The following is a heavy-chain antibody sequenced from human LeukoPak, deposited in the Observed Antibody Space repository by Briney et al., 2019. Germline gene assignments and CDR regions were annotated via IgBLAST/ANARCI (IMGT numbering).Heavy chain of an antibody. Sequence: GGSLRLSCAASGFTFSSYSMNWVRQAPGKGLEWVSYISSSSSTIYYADSVKGRFTISRDNAKNSLYLQMNSLRAEDTAVYYCARVRTTVTTYYFDYWGQGTLVTVSS. V-gene: IGHV3-48*01. CDR2: ISSSSSTI. CDR1: GFTFSSYS. CDR3: ARVRTTVTTYYFDY. J-gene: IGHJ4*02. D-gene: IGHD4-17*01.